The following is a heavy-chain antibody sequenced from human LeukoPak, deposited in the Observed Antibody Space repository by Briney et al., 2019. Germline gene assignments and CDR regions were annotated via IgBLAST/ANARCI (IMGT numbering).Heavy chain of an antibody. Sequence: SETLSLTCTVSGYSISSGYYWGWIRPPPGKGLEWIGSIYHSGSTYYNPSLKSRVTISLDTSKNQFSLKLSSVTAADTAVYYCARGGSGWYNFWGQGTLVTVSS. D-gene: IGHD6-19*01. J-gene: IGHJ4*02. CDR2: IYHSGST. CDR1: GYSISSGYY. CDR3: ARGGSGWYNF. V-gene: IGHV4-38-2*02.